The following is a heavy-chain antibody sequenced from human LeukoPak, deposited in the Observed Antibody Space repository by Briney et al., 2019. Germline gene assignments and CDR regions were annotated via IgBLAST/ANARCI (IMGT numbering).Heavy chain of an antibody. J-gene: IGHJ6*02. CDR2: ISYDGSNK. CDR3: AKTPEDGSGYYGMDV. CDR1: GFTFSSYG. Sequence: GRSLRLSCAASGFTFSSYGMHWVRQAPGKGLEWVAVISYDGSNKYYADSVKGRFTISRDNSKNTLYMQMNSVRAEDTAVYYCAKTPEDGSGYYGMDVWGPGTPVTVSS. D-gene: IGHD3-10*01. V-gene: IGHV3-30*18.